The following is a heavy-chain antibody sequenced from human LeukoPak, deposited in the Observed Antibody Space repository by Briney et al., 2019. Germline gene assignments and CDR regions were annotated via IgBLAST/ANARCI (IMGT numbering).Heavy chain of an antibody. V-gene: IGHV3-30*18. Sequence: GGSLRLSCAASGFTFSSYGMHWVRQAPGKGLEWVAVISYDGSNKYYTDSVKGRFTISRDNSKNTLYLQMSSLRAEDTAVYYCAKEWLVRYFDYWGQGTLVTVSS. J-gene: IGHJ4*02. CDR1: GFTFSSYG. CDR2: ISYDGSNK. CDR3: AKEWLVRYFDY. D-gene: IGHD6-19*01.